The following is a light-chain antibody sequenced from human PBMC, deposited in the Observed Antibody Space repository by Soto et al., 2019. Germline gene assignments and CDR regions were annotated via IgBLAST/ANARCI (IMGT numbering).Light chain of an antibody. CDR3: QQYNDWPQT. CDR1: QTVGSN. Sequence: EIVMTQSPATLSVSPGERATLSCWASQTVGSNLAWYQQKPGQAPRLLIYGASTRATGIPARFSGSGSGTEFTLTISSLQSEDFAIYYCQQYNDWPQTFGQGTKLE. J-gene: IGKJ2*01. V-gene: IGKV3-15*01. CDR2: GAS.